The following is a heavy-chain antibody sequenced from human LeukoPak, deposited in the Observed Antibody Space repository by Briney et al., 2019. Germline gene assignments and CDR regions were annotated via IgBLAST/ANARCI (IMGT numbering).Heavy chain of an antibody. Sequence: SQTLSLTCTVSGGSISSGSYYWSWIRQPAGKGLEWIGRIYTSGSTNYNPSLKSRVTISVDTSKNQFSLELSSVTAADTAVYYCARVGGIAAADKYYFDYWGQGTLVTVSS. J-gene: IGHJ4*02. CDR2: IYTSGST. V-gene: IGHV4-61*02. CDR1: GGSISSGSYY. D-gene: IGHD6-13*01. CDR3: ARVGGIAAADKYYFDY.